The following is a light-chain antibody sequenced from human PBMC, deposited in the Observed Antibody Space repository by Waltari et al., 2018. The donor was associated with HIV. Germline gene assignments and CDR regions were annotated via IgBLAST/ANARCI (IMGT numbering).Light chain of an antibody. CDR3: QHYETSPARI. CDR2: GAS. J-gene: IGKJ4*01. CDR1: QTVSSSY. V-gene: IGKV3-20*01. Sequence: MVLTQSPGTLSCSPGDRAALSRRASQTVSSSYLALYQQKPGQAPRLLIYGASSRATGIPDKFSGSGSGTDFTLTISRLEPEDCAVYFCQHYETSPARIFGGGTKVEIK.